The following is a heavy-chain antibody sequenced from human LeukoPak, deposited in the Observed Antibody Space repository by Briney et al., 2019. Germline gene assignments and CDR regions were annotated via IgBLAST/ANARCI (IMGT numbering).Heavy chain of an antibody. J-gene: IGHJ4*02. D-gene: IGHD3-22*01. CDR1: GYSISSGYY. V-gene: IGHV4-38-2*02. CDR3: ARDDHYDSSGYGPIDY. Sequence: SETLSLTCTVSGYSISSGYYWGWIRQPPGKGLEWIGSIYHSGSTYYNPSPKSRVTISVDTSKNQFSLKLSSVTAADTAVYYCARDDHYDSSGYGPIDYWGQGTLVTVSS. CDR2: IYHSGST.